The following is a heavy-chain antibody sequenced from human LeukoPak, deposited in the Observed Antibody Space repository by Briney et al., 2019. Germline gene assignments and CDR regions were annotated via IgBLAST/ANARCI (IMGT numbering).Heavy chain of an antibody. J-gene: IGHJ6*02. V-gene: IGHV3-53*01. Sequence: GGSLRLSCAASGFSVSNNYMNWVRQAPGKGLEWVSVIYSGGSTYYADSVQGRFTISRDISKDTVYLQMNSLRAEGTAVYYCARDSETETGWYYYGMDVWGQGTTVTVSS. CDR3: ARDSETETGWYYYGMDV. CDR1: GFSVSNNY. CDR2: IYSGGST. D-gene: IGHD1-14*01.